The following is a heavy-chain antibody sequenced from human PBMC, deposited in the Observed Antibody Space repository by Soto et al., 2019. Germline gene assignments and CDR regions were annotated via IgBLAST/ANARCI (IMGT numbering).Heavy chain of an antibody. D-gene: IGHD6-19*01. CDR1: GFTFTTSA. CDR3: AKTANGWFSAFDI. V-gene: IGHV3-23*01. Sequence: GGSLRLSCAASGFTFTTSAISWVRQAPGKGLEWISLIHIPGGTTYYADSVKGRFTFSRDNSKNTLYLQMNSLRAEDTAVYYCAKTANGWFSAFDIWGQGTMVTVSS. J-gene: IGHJ3*02. CDR2: IHIPGGTT.